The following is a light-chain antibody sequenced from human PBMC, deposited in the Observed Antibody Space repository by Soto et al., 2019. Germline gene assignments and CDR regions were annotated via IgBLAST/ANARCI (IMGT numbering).Light chain of an antibody. Sequence: VVTQAPATLSVSPGERATRSFMASQSVSSHLAWYQQKPGQAPRLLIYGASTRATGIPARSSGSGSGTEFTLTISSLQSEDFAVYYCQQYSYWPRTFGQGTKVDIK. CDR2: GAS. V-gene: IGKV3-15*01. CDR3: QQYSYWPRT. CDR1: QSVSSH. J-gene: IGKJ1*01.